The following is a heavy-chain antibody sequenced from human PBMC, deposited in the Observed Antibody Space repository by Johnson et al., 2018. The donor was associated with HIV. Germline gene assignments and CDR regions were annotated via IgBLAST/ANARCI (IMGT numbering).Heavy chain of an antibody. Sequence: QVQLVESGGGVAQPGRSLRLSCAASGFTFRNYGMHWVRQAPGKGLEWVAVISYDGRNKHYADSVKGRFTISRDSSKNTLYLQMNSLRGEDTAVYYCAREWYSRSPATFDIWGQGTMVTVSS. CDR1: GFTFRNYG. D-gene: IGHD6-13*01. V-gene: IGHV3-30*03. J-gene: IGHJ3*02. CDR3: AREWYSRSPATFDI. CDR2: ISYDGRNK.